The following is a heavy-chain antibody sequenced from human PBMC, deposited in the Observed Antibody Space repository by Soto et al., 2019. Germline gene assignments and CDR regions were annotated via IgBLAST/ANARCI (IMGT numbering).Heavy chain of an antibody. CDR2: ITSNGGNT. Sequence: GGSLRLSCAASGFTFSSYAMYWVRQAPGKGLEYVSGITSNGGNTDYASSVKGRFTISRDNSKNTLYLQMGSLRAEDTAVYYCARDPKYCSGGACYTLFDYWGQGTLVTVSS. D-gene: IGHD2-15*01. CDR1: GFTFSSYA. V-gene: IGHV3-64*01. CDR3: ARDPKYCSGGACYTLFDY. J-gene: IGHJ4*02.